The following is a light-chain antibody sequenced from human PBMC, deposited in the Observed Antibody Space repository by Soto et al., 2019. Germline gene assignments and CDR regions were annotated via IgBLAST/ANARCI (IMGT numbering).Light chain of an antibody. CDR2: GTS. V-gene: IGKV3-20*01. CDR1: QSVSTSY. CDR3: QQYSASSYT. Sequence: EIVLTQSPGTLSLSPGERATLSCRASQSVSTSYLAWYQHKPGQAPRLLISGTSTRATGIPERFSGSGSGTDFTLTISRLEPEDFAVYYCQQYSASSYTFGQGTKLEIK. J-gene: IGKJ2*01.